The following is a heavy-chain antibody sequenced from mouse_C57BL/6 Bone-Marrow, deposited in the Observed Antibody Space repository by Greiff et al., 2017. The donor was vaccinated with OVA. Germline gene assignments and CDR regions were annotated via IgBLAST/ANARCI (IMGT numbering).Heavy chain of an antibody. V-gene: IGHV1-61*01. CDR2: SYPSDSET. Sequence: QVQLQQPGAELVRPGSSVKLSCKASGYTFTSYWMDWVKQRPGQGLEWIGNSYPSDSETHYNQKFKDKATLTVDKSSSTAYMQLSSLTSEDSAVYYCARGYYGSSYSYYFDYWGQGTTLTVSS. D-gene: IGHD1-1*01. CDR1: GYTFTSYW. CDR3: ARGYYGSSYSYYFDY. J-gene: IGHJ2*01.